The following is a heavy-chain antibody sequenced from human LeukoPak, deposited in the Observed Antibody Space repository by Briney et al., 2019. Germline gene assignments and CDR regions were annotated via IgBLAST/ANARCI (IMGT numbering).Heavy chain of an antibody. V-gene: IGHV3-73*01. J-gene: IGHJ4*02. CDR1: GFTFSGSA. CDR2: IRTKAHTYAT. Sequence: PGGSLKLSCAASGFTFSGSAMHWVRQSSGRGLEWVGRIRTKAHTYATTYGESMKGRFTISRDDSKNTAHLQMNSLKTEDTAVYYRTTHVMGYDITGAFDHWGQGTLVTVSS. D-gene: IGHD3-22*01. CDR3: TTHVMGYDITGAFDH.